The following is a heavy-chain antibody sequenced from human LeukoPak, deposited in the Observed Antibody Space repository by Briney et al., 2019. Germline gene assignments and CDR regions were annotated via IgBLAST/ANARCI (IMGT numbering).Heavy chain of an antibody. Sequence: GGSLRLSCAASGFTFSSYAMSWVRQAPGEGLEWVSAISGSGGSTYYADSVKGRFTISRDNSKNTLYLQMNSLRDDDAAVYYCAKGTNIVVVASAPNNPSDHWGQGTLVTVSS. V-gene: IGHV3-23*01. CDR1: GFTFSSYA. CDR2: ISGSGGST. D-gene: IGHD2-2*01. J-gene: IGHJ4*02. CDR3: AKGTNIVVVASAPNNPSDH.